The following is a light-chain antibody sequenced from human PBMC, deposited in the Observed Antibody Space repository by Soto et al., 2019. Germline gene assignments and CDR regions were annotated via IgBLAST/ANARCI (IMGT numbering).Light chain of an antibody. Sequence: EKVMTQSPATLSVSPGERATLFCRASQSVGRNLAWYQQKPGQTPRLLIYGASTRAAGVPVRFSGSGSGTDFNLTISSLQSEDFAVYYCQQYNIWPPEVTFGPGTKVDIK. CDR3: QQYNIWPPEVT. J-gene: IGKJ3*01. V-gene: IGKV3-15*01. CDR1: QSVGRN. CDR2: GAS.